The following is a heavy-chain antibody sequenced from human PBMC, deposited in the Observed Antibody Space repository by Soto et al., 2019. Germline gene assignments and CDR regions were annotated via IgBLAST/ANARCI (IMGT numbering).Heavy chain of an antibody. CDR3: ARVGDIVVVPAAQDYYYMDV. Sequence: GGSLRLSCAASGFTFSSYWMSWVRQAPGKGLEMLANIKQDGSEKYYVESVKGRFTISRDNAKNSLYLQMNSLRAEDTAEYYCARVGDIVVVPAAQDYYYMDVWGKGTTVTVSS. D-gene: IGHD2-2*01. V-gene: IGHV3-7*02. CDR2: IKQDGSEK. CDR1: GFTFSSYW. J-gene: IGHJ6*03.